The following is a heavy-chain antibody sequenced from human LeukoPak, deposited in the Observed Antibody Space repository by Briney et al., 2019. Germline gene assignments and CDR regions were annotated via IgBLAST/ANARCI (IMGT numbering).Heavy chain of an antibody. Sequence: GGSLRLSCTASGFTFSNAWMSLVRQAPGKGLEWVANIKQDGSEKYYVDSVKGRFTISRDNAKNSLYLQMNSLRAEDTAVYYCARDRKGSQYSSSSSPDAFDIWGQGTMVTVSS. CDR2: IKQDGSEK. V-gene: IGHV3-7*01. J-gene: IGHJ3*02. D-gene: IGHD6-6*01. CDR1: GFTFSNAW. CDR3: ARDRKGSQYSSSSSPDAFDI.